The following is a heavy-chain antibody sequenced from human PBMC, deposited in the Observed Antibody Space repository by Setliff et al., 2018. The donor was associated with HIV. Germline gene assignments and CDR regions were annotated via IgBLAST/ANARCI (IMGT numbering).Heavy chain of an antibody. J-gene: IGHJ4*02. CDR1: GGSFNDYY. Sequence: LSLTCAVYGGSFNDYYWTWIRRPPGKGLEWIGEIDHSGNIKYHASLKSRVTISKDTSKNQISLKLRSVTAADTAVYYCARGLNYYGSGSYLPLGYWGQGTLVTVSS. CDR3: ARGLNYYGSGSYLPLGY. D-gene: IGHD3-10*01. CDR2: IDHSGNI. V-gene: IGHV4-34*01.